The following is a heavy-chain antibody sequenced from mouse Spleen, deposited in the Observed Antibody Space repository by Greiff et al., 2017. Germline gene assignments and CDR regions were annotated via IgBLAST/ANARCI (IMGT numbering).Heavy chain of an antibody. D-gene: IGHD5-1*01. CDR2: INPSTGGT. J-gene: IGHJ4*01. CDR3: ASRGGVPYYYAMDY. CDR1: GYSFTGYY. V-gene: IGHV1-42*01. Sequence: VQLQQSGPELVKPGASVKISCKASGYSFTGYYMNWVKQSPEKSLEWIGEINPSTGGTTYNQKFKAKATLTVDKSSSTAYMQLKSLTSEDSAVYYCASRGGVPYYYAMDYWGQGTSVTVSS.